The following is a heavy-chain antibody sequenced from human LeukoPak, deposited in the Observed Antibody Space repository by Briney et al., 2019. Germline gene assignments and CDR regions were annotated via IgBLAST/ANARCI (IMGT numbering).Heavy chain of an antibody. CDR1: GFTFSSYA. CDR2: ISYDGSNK. V-gene: IGHV3-30*04. J-gene: IGHJ3*02. D-gene: IGHD6-19*01. Sequence: GGSLRLSCAASGFTFSSYAMHWVPQAPGKGLEWVAVISYDGSNKYYADSVKGRFTISRDNSKNTLYLQMNSLRAEDTAVYYCARGVRALIAVAGTNAFEIWGQGTMVTVSS. CDR3: ARGVRALIAVAGTNAFEI.